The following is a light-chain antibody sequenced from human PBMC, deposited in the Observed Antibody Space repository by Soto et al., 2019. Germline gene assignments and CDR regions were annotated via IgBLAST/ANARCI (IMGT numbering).Light chain of an antibody. CDR1: QSISSN. J-gene: IGKJ1*01. V-gene: IGKV3-15*01. CDR3: QQYNRGPVT. Sequence: DIVMTQSPATLSVSPGERATLSCRASQSISSNLAWYQQKPGQAPRLLIYGASTRATGIPARFSGSGSGTDFTLTISSLQSEDFAGYHCQQYNRGPVTFGQGTKVDIK. CDR2: GAS.